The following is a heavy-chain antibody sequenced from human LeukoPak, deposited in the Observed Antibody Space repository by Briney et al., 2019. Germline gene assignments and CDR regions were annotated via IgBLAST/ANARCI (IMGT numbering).Heavy chain of an antibody. D-gene: IGHD6-13*01. CDR1: GGSISSGIYY. CDR2: IDYSGST. Sequence: PSETLSLTCTVSGGSISSGIYYYNWIRQPPGKGLEWIGYIDYSGSTYYDPSLKSRVTISVDRSKNQFSLKLTSVTAADTAVYYCARESPGRIIVAAGSRDFYYCMDVWGTGTTVTVSS. J-gene: IGHJ6*03. V-gene: IGHV4-30-2*01. CDR3: ARESPGRIIVAAGSRDFYYCMDV.